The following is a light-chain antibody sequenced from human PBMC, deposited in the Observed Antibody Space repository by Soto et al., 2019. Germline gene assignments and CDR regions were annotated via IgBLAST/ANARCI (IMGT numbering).Light chain of an antibody. CDR1: QSISSR. CDR3: HQYNSYPWT. CDR2: KAS. V-gene: IGKV1-5*03. Sequence: DIQMTQSPSTLSASVGDRVTITCRASQSISSRLAWYQQKPGKAPKLLIYKASSLESGVPSRFSGSVSGSEFTLNVGSLQPDHFATYYCHQYNSYPWTFGQGTKVEIK. J-gene: IGKJ1*01.